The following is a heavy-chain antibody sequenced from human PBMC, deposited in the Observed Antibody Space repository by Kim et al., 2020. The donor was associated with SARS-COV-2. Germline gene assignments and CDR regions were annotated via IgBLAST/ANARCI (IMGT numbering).Heavy chain of an antibody. J-gene: IGHJ5*01. Sequence: GGSLKLSCAASGFTFSSYSMNWVRQAPGKGLEWVSSISSSSSYIYYADSVKGRFTISRDNAKNSLYLQMNSLRGEDTAVYYCARDRSSGSYPGNWFDPWGQGTLVTVS. CDR1: GFTFSSYS. CDR2: ISSSSSYI. CDR3: ARDRSSGSYPGNWFDP. D-gene: IGHD1-26*01. V-gene: IGHV3-21*01.